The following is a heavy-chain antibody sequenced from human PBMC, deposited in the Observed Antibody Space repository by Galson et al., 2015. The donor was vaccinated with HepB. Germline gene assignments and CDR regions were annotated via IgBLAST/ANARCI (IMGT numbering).Heavy chain of an antibody. CDR1: GHSFTSYW. CDR3: ASLRYYYDSSGYSED. D-gene: IGHD3-22*01. J-gene: IGHJ4*02. V-gene: IGHV5-51*03. CDR2: IYPGDSDT. Sequence: QSGAEVKKPGESLKISCKGSGHSFTSYWIGWVRQMPGKGLEWMGIIYPGDSDTRYSPSFQGQVTISADKSISTAYLQWSSLKASDTAMYYCASLRYYYDSSGYSEDWGQGTLVTVSS.